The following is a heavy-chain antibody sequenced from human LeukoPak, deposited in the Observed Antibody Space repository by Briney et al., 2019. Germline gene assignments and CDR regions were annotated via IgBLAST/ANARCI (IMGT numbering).Heavy chain of an antibody. D-gene: IGHD3-3*01. CDR2: ISYDGSNK. CDR3: AKASRFLEWLSPLDY. V-gene: IGHV3-30*18. J-gene: IGHJ4*02. CDR1: GFTFSSYG. Sequence: GGSLRLSCAASGFTFSSYGMHWVRQAPGKGLEWVAVISYDGSNKYYADSVKGRFTISRDNSKNTLYLQMNSLRAEDTAVYYCAKASRFLEWLSPLDYWGQGTLVTASS.